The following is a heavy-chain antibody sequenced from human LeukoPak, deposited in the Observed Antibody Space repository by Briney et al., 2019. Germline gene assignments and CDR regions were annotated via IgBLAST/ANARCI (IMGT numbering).Heavy chain of an antibody. V-gene: IGHV4-59*08. CDR2: VYYSGYS. CDR1: GGSITSYY. J-gene: IGHJ4*02. D-gene: IGHD2-21*01. Sequence: SETLPLTCTVSGGSITSYYWAWLRQPPEKGLEWIGYVYYSGYSNYNPSLKSRVSMSVDTSMNQFSLKLASVTAADTAVYYCARHSIASDGARLFDYWGRGTLVTVSS. CDR3: ARHSIASDGARLFDY.